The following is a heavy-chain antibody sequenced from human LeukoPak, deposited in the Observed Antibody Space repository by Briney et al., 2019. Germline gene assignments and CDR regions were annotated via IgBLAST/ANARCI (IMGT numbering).Heavy chain of an antibody. V-gene: IGHV3-30*02. J-gene: IGHJ4*02. CDR1: GFTFSSYS. Sequence: SGESLRLSCAASGFTFSSYSMNWVRQAPGKGLEWVAFIRYDGSNKYYADSVKGRFTISRDNSKNTLYLQMNSLRAEDTAVYYCARESDPYQKNDYWGQGTLVTVSS. D-gene: IGHD2-2*01. CDR3: ARESDPYQKNDY. CDR2: IRYDGSNK.